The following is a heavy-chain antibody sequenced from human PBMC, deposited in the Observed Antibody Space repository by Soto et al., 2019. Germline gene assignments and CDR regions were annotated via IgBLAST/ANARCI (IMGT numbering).Heavy chain of an antibody. CDR1: GFTFSSYG. CDR3: AKDLEYSSSWAYFDY. J-gene: IGHJ4*02. D-gene: IGHD6-13*01. CDR2: ISYDGSNK. V-gene: IGHV3-30*18. Sequence: QVQLVECGGGVVQPGRSLRLSCAASGFTFSSYGMHWVRQAPGKGLEWVAVISYDGSNKYYADSVKGRFTISRDNSKNTLYLQMNSLRAEDTAVYYCAKDLEYSSSWAYFDYWGQGTLVTVSS.